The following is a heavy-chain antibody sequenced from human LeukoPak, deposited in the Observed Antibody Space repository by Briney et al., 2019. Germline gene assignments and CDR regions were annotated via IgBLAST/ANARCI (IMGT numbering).Heavy chain of an antibody. J-gene: IGHJ4*02. Sequence: PSETLSLTCTVSGGSISSYYWSWIRQPPGKGLEWIGYIYYSGSTNYNPSLKSRVTISVDTSKNQFSPKLSSVTAADTAVYYCASSPEPDSSGWYFYFDYWGQGTLVTVSS. V-gene: IGHV4-59*01. CDR2: IYYSGST. CDR3: ASSPEPDSSGWYFYFDY. D-gene: IGHD6-19*01. CDR1: GGSISSYY.